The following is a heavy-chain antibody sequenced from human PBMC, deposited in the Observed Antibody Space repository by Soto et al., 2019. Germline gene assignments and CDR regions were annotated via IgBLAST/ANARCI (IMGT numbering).Heavy chain of an antibody. V-gene: IGHV4-34*01. D-gene: IGHD2-15*01. CDR2: INHSGST. CDR1: GGSFSGYY. J-gene: IGHJ1*01. CDR3: ARGTMVAAPAEYFQH. Sequence: SETLSLTCAVYGGSFSGYYWSWIRQPPGKGLELIGEINHSGSTNYNPSLKSRVTISVDTSKNQFSLKLSSVTAADTAVYYCARGTMVAAPAEYFQHWGTLVTVSS.